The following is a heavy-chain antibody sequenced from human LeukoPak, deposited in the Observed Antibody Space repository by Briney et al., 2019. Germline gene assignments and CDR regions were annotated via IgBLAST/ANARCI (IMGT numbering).Heavy chain of an antibody. J-gene: IGHJ4*02. Sequence: GESLNISCQGSGSTFTSDWIAWVRQTPGKGLEWMGIISPGDSDTHYSPSCQSQVNLSADKSINLAYLQWSSLKALDTAMYDCARRESYFDYWGQGTLVTVSS. V-gene: IGHV5-51*01. CDR1: GSTFTSDW. CDR3: ARRESYFDY. CDR2: ISPGDSDT.